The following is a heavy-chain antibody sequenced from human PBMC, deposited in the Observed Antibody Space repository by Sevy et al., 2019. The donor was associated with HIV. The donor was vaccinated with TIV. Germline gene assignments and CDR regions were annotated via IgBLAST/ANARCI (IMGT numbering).Heavy chain of an antibody. CDR1: RFTFSSYG. D-gene: IGHD1-7*01. V-gene: IGHV3-30*18. Sequence: GGSLRLSCAASRFTFSSYGMHWVRQAPGKGLEWVAVISYDGSNKYYADSVKGRFTISRDNSKNTLYLQMNSLRAEDTAVYYCAKDQGREGTTHLDYWGQGTLVTVSS. J-gene: IGHJ4*02. CDR2: ISYDGSNK. CDR3: AKDQGREGTTHLDY.